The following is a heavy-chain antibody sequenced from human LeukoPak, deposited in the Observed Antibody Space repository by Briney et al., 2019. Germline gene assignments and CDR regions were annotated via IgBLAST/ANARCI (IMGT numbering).Heavy chain of an antibody. V-gene: IGHV4-59*01. J-gene: IGHJ5*02. CDR3: ARREIREFDP. Sequence: PPETLSLTCTVSGGSISSYYWSWIRQPPGKGLEWIGYIYYSGSTNYNPSLKSRVTISVDTSKNQFSLKLSSVTAADTAVYYCARREIREFDPWGQGTLVTVSS. D-gene: IGHD1-26*01. CDR1: GGSISSYY. CDR2: IYYSGST.